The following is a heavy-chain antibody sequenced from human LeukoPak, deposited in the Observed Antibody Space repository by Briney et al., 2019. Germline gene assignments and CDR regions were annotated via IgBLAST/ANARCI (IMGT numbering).Heavy chain of an antibody. J-gene: IGHJ4*02. D-gene: IGHD6-19*01. CDR3: ARDRGVAGLYFDY. CDR2: IYYSGST. V-gene: IGHV4-39*07. CDR1: GGSISSSSYY. Sequence: SETLSLTCTVSGGSISSSSYYWGWIRQPPGKGLEWIGSIYYSGSTYYNPSLKSRVTISVDTSKNQFSLKLSSVTAADTAVYYCARDRGVAGLYFDYWGQGTLVTVSS.